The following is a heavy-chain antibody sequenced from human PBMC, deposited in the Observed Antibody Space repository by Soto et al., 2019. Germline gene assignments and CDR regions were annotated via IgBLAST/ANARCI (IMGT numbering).Heavy chain of an antibody. D-gene: IGHD3-16*01. Sequence: QVQLVESGGGVVQPGTSLRLSSVGSGFTFRSYIIHWVRQAPGKGLEWVALTSYDGSNNFYGDSVKGRFTISRDNFRNTVELQMDSLRLEDTALYYCARWGTTGGLDVWGQGTLVSVSS. V-gene: IGHV3-33*05. CDR3: ARWGTTGGLDV. CDR1: GFTFRSYI. J-gene: IGHJ4*02. CDR2: TSYDGSNN.